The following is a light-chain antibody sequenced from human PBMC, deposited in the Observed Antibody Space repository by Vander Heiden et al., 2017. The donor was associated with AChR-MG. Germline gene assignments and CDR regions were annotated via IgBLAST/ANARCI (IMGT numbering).Light chain of an antibody. J-gene: IGKJ1*01. CDR1: QITSS. V-gene: IGKV3-20*01. CDR2: GAS. Sequence: DIVLTQSPGTLSLSPGERAPLSCRASQITSSLAWYQQKPGQAPRLLIYGASIRATGIPHRFSGSGSGTDFTLTISRLEPEDFAVYYCQQYGPSLTWTFGRGTKVDIK. CDR3: QQYGPSLTWT.